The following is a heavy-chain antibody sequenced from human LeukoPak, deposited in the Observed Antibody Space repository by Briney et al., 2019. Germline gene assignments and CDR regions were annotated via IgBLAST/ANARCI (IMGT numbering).Heavy chain of an antibody. J-gene: IGHJ4*02. V-gene: IGHV3-23*01. CDR2: ISDSGGST. Sequence: GGSLRLSCAASGFTFSSYVMSWVRQAPGKGLEWVSGISDSGGSTYYADSVKGRFTISRDNSKNTLYLQMNSLRAEDTAVYYCAKARTIAVVAPIDYWGQGTLVTVSS. D-gene: IGHD6-19*01. CDR1: GFTFSSYV. CDR3: AKARTIAVVAPIDY.